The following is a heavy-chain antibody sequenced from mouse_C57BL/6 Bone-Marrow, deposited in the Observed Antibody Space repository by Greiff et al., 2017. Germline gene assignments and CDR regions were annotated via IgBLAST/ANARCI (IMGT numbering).Heavy chain of an antibody. J-gene: IGHJ1*03. D-gene: IGHD1-1*01. CDR3: VRHHGSFWYFDV. CDR2: IRSKSNNYAT. CDR1: GFSFNTYA. V-gene: IGHV10-1*01. Sequence: EVMLVESGGGLVQPKGSLKLSCAASGFSFNTYAMNWVRQAPGKGLEWVARIRSKSNNYATYYADSVKDRFTISRDDSESKLYLQMHNLKTEDTAMYYCVRHHGSFWYFDVWGTGTTVTVSS.